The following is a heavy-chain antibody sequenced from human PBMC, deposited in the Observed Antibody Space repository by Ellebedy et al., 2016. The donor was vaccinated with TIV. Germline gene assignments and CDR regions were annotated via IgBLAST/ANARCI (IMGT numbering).Heavy chain of an antibody. D-gene: IGHD5-12*01. CDR1: GFTVSNHW. CDR2: INQDGSVI. J-gene: IGHJ6*02. Sequence: GESLKISCAASGFTVSNHWLTWVRQAPGKGLQWVANINQDGSVILYDDSVKGRFSIARDHADKSLYLQMNSLRAEDTAVYCCARTGYGYHGMDVWGQGTTVTVSS. V-gene: IGHV3-7*03. CDR3: ARTGYGYHGMDV.